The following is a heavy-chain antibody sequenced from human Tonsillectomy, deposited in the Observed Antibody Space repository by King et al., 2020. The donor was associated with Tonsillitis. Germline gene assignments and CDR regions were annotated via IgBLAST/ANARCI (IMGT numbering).Heavy chain of an antibody. CDR1: GGSFSGYY. V-gene: IGHV4-34*01. CDR3: AAPVPAAIN. J-gene: IGHJ4*01. CDR2: ISHSGST. Sequence: VQLQQWGAGLLKPSETLSLTCAVYGGSFSGYYWSWIRQPPGKGLEWIGEISHSGSTNYNPSLKSRVTISLDTSNNQFSLKLRSVTAADTAMYYCAAPVPAAINWGHGTLVTVSS. D-gene: IGHD2-2*01.